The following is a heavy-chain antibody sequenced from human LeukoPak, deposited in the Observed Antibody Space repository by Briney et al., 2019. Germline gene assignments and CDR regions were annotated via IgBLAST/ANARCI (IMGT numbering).Heavy chain of an antibody. CDR2: IYYSGST. CDR3: ARGGGQRWLQLSLPLDY. CDR1: GGSISSYY. Sequence: SETLSLTCTVSGGSISSYYWSWIRQPPGKGLEWIGYIYYSGSTNYNPSLKSRVTISVDTSKNQFSLKLSSVTAADTAVYYCARGGGQRWLQLSLPLDYWGQGTLVTVSS. V-gene: IGHV4-59*01. J-gene: IGHJ4*02. D-gene: IGHD5-24*01.